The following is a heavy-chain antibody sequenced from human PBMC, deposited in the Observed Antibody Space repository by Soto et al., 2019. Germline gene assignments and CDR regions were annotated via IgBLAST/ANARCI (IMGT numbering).Heavy chain of an antibody. CDR2: IYYRGST. D-gene: IGHD2-15*01. J-gene: IGHJ5*02. V-gene: IGHV4-31*03. CDR3: ARGRYCSGGSCYSIGFDP. CDR1: GGSISSGGYY. Sequence: QVQLQESGPGLVKPSQTLSLTCTVSGGSISSGGYYWSWIRQHPGKGLEWIGYIYYRGSTYYNTSLTSGVTIAGDTSKNQFSLKLSYVTAADTAVYYWARGRYCSGGSCYSIGFDPWGQGTLVTVSS.